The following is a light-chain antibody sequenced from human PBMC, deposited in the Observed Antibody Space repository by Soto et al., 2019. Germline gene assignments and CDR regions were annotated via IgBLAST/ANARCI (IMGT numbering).Light chain of an antibody. CDR1: QSIGSY. CDR3: QQYDSYST. Sequence: DIQMTQSPSTLSASVGDRVTITCRASQSIGSYLGWYQQKPGKAPKLLIFDASRLESGVPLRFSGSGSGTEFSLTISSLQPDDFATFYCQQYDSYSTFGQGTKLEIK. J-gene: IGKJ2*01. V-gene: IGKV1-5*01. CDR2: DAS.